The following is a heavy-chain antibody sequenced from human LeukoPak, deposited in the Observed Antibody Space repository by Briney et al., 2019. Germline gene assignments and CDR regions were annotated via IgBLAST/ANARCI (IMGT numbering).Heavy chain of an antibody. Sequence: GGSLRLSCAASGFTFGSYAMSWVRQAPGKGLEWVGFIRSKAYGGTTEYAASVKGGFTISRDDSKSIAYLQMNSLKTEDTAVYYCTTWGMITFGGGQGTLVTVSS. V-gene: IGHV3-49*04. CDR1: GFTFGSYA. J-gene: IGHJ4*02. D-gene: IGHD3-16*01. CDR2: IRSKAYGGTT. CDR3: TTWGMITFG.